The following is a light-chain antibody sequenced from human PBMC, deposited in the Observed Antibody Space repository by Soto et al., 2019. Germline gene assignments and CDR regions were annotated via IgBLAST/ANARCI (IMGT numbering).Light chain of an antibody. CDR3: AAWDASLNGYV. CDR2: NSY. Sequence: QSVLTQPPSASGTPGQRVTISCSGSSSNIGSKTANWYKQLPGTVPKLLLYNSYQRPSGVPDRFSGSKSGTSASLASSGLQAEDEAEYYCAAWDASLNGYVFGAGTKLTVL. V-gene: IGLV1-44*01. CDR1: SSNIGSKT. J-gene: IGLJ1*01.